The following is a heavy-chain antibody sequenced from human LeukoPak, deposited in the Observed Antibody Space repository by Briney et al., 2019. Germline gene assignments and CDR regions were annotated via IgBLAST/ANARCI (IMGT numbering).Heavy chain of an antibody. V-gene: IGHV3-53*01. D-gene: IGHD4/OR15-4a*01. CDR3: ARRAGAYSHPYDY. CDR1: GFTVSSNS. Sequence: QTGGSLRLSCTVSGFTVSSNSTSWVRQAPGKGLEWVSFIYSDNTHYSDFVKGRFTISRDNSKNTLYLQMNSLRAEDTAVYYCARRAGAYSHPYDYWGQGTLVTVSS. J-gene: IGHJ4*02. CDR2: IYSDNT.